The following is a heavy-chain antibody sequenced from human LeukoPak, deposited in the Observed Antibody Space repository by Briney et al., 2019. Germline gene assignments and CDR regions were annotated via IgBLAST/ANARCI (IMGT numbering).Heavy chain of an antibody. Sequence: GASVKVSCKASGGTFSSYGISWVRQALGQGLEWMGGIIPMFGTANYAQKFQGRVTITADKSTSTAYMELSSLRSEDTAVYYCARDLIAVAGTNFDYWGQGTLVTVSS. CDR1: GGTFSSYG. D-gene: IGHD6-19*01. CDR2: IIPMFGTA. J-gene: IGHJ4*02. CDR3: ARDLIAVAGTNFDY. V-gene: IGHV1-69*06.